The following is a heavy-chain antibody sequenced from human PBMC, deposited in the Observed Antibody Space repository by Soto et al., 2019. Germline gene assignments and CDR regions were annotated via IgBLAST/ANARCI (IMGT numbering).Heavy chain of an antibody. CDR3: PSHSVLMLYGQDH. CDR2: IKSRRDGGPT. V-gene: IGHV3-15*01. D-gene: IGHD2-8*01. CDR1: EFTLSNAW. Sequence: GASLRLSCAASEFTLSNAWMSWVRQAPVKGLEWVGRIKSRRDGGPTEYADPVKGRFNISRDDSKNTLYLQMSSLNTEDTAVYYFPSHSVLMLYGQDHCGQGTRITVSS. J-gene: IGHJ4*02.